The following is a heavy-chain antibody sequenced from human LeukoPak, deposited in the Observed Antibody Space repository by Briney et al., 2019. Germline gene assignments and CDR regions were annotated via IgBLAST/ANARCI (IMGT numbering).Heavy chain of an antibody. Sequence: SETLSLTCTGCGGSISSYYWSWIRQPAGKGLQWVGRIYTSGNTNYNPSLKSGVTISVHTSKNQYSLMHSYGTSADTADYYCARSSTWGSGWMTYFDYWGQGTLVTLSS. CDR1: GGSISSYY. D-gene: IGHD6-19*01. J-gene: IGHJ4*01. V-gene: IGHV4-4*07. CDR3: ARSSTWGSGWMTYFDY. CDR2: IYTSGNT.